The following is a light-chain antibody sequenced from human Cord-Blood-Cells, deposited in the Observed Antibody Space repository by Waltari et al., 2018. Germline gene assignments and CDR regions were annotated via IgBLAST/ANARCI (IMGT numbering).Light chain of an antibody. J-gene: IGKJ5*01. CDR3: QQRSNWPIT. V-gene: IGKV3-11*01. Sequence: EIVFTQSPATLSLSPGEKATLSCRASQRVSSYLAWYQQKPGQAPRLLIYDASNRSTAIPARFSGSGSGTDFTLTISSLEPEDFAVYYCQQRSNWPITFGQGTRLEIK. CDR1: QRVSSY. CDR2: DAS.